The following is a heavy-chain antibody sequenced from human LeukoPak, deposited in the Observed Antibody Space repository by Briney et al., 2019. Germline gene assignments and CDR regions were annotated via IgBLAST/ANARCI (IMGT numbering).Heavy chain of an antibody. V-gene: IGHV4-39*02. Sequence: SETLSLTCTVSGDSLNSSTYYWGGVRQPPGKALEYIGSVFYSGNSYYNPTLKGRVTLSIDTSKNHFSLRLSSVTAADTAVYYCARSLFRIAARPHFDYWGRGTLVTVSS. CDR3: ARSLFRIAARPHFDY. J-gene: IGHJ4*02. D-gene: IGHD6-6*01. CDR2: VFYSGNS. CDR1: GDSLNSSTYY.